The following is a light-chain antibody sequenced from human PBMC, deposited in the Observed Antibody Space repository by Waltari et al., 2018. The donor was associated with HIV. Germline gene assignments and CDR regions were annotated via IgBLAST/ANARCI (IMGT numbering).Light chain of an antibody. CDR3: AAWDDSLNGLVV. J-gene: IGLJ2*01. CDR1: SPNTRSNP. CDR2: GNK. V-gene: IGLV1-44*01. Sequence: QSVLTQPPSASGTPGQWVTISCSGSSPNTRSNPVKLYQQLPGTAPKPPIYGNKRRPSGVPGRFSGSKSGTSASLAISGLQSEDEADYYCAAWDDSLNGLVVFGGGTKLTVL.